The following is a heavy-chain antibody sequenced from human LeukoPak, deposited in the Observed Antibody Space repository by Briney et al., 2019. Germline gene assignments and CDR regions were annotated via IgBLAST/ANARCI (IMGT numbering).Heavy chain of an antibody. Sequence: GGSLRLSCAASGFTFSSYAMSWVRQAPGKGLEWVSAISGSGGSTFYADFVKGRFTISRDNCKNTLYLQMNSLRAEDTAVYYCAKDTSYGYSYGYFDYWGQGTLVTVSS. CDR3: AKDTSYGYSYGYFDY. J-gene: IGHJ4*02. V-gene: IGHV3-23*01. D-gene: IGHD5-18*01. CDR1: GFTFSSYA. CDR2: ISGSGGST.